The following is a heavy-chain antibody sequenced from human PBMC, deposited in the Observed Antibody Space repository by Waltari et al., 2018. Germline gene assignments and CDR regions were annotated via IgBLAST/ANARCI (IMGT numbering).Heavy chain of an antibody. V-gene: IGHV3-30*02. CDR3: AKSLSSSWPFDY. J-gene: IGHJ4*02. CDR2: IRYDGSNK. CDR1: GFTFSSYG. D-gene: IGHD6-13*01. Sequence: QVQLVESGGGVVQPGGSLRLSCAASGFTFSSYGMLWVRQAPGKGLEWVAFIRYDGSNKYYADPVKGRFTISRDNSKNTLYLQMNSLRAEDTAVYYCAKSLSSSWPFDYWGQGTLVTVSS.